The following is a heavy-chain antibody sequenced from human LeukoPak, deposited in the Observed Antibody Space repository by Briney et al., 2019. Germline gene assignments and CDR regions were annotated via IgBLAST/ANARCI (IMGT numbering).Heavy chain of an antibody. Sequence: GGSLRLSCAASGFTFSTYAMTWVRQAPGKGLEWVSVIFNSGTSTYYADSVKGRFTISRDNSKNTLHLQMSSVRAEDTAVYDCAKDMYGDFGGVDYWGQGTLVTVSS. CDR3: AKDMYGDFGGVDY. J-gene: IGHJ4*02. CDR2: IFNSGTST. V-gene: IGHV3-23*01. CDR1: GFTFSTYA. D-gene: IGHD4-17*01.